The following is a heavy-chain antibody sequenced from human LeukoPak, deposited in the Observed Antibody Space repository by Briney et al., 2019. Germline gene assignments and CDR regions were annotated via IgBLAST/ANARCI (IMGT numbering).Heavy chain of an antibody. D-gene: IGHD5-18*01. CDR3: ARAASRGYSYGFDY. J-gene: IGHJ4*02. Sequence: GGSLRLFCAVSGFTFSDYYMSWIRQAPGKGLEWVSYTSSSSSHTNYADSVKGRFTISRDNAKNSLYLQMNSLRAEDTAVYYCARAASRGYSYGFDYWGQGTLVTVSS. CDR2: TSSSSSHT. V-gene: IGHV3-11*05. CDR1: GFTFSDYY.